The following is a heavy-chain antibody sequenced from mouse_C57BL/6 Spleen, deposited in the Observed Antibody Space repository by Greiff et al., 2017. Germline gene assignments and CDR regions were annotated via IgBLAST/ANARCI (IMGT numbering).Heavy chain of an antibody. CDR3: ARQGAVGNFDY. V-gene: IGHV5-6*01. CDR2: ISSGGSYT. CDR1: GFTFSSYG. Sequence: EVQGVESGGDLVKPGGSLKLSCAASGFTFSSYGMSWVRQTPDKRLEWVATISSGGSYTYYPDSVKGRFTISRDTAKNTLYLQMSSLKSEDTAMYYCARQGAVGNFDYWGQGTTLTVSS. D-gene: IGHD1-1*01. J-gene: IGHJ2*01.